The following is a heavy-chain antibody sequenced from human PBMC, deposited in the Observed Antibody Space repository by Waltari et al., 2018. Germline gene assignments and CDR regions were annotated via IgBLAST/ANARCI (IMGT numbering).Heavy chain of an antibody. Sequence: QMKLLESGPGLVKPSETLALPCTVPAGSVRGHYWRWIRQPAGKGLEWIGRVYSTGAANYNPSLGRRATISVDTTKKQVSLMLTSVTAADTAMYYCARLKVFGDILTGNFIYYYMDVWGKGTTVTVSS. CDR2: VYSTGAA. CDR1: AGSVRGHY. V-gene: IGHV4-4*07. CDR3: ARLKVFGDILTGNFIYYYMDV. J-gene: IGHJ6*03. D-gene: IGHD3-9*01.